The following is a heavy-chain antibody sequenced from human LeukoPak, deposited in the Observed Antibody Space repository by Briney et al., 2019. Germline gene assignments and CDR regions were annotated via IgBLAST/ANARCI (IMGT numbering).Heavy chain of an antibody. CDR2: ISSSGSTI. V-gene: IGHV3-48*03. CDR1: GFTFSSYE. CDR3: ARGWYGDYVSLFDY. J-gene: IGHJ4*02. D-gene: IGHD4-17*01. Sequence: GGSLRLSCAASGFTFSSYEMNWVRQAPGKGLEWVSYISSSGSTIYYADSVKGRFTISRDNAKNSLYLQMNSLRAEDTAVYYCARGWYGDYVSLFDYWGQGTLVTVTS.